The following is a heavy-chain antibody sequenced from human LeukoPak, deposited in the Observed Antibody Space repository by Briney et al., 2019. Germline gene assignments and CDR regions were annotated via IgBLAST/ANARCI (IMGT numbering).Heavy chain of an antibody. CDR2: ISSSGSTI. D-gene: IGHD1-26*01. Sequence: PGGSLRLSCAASGFTFSSYEMNWVRQAPGKGLEWVSYISSSGSTIHYADSVKGRFTISRDNAKSSLYLQMNTLRAEDTAVYYCARGAEPGIVGVTPHFDYWGQGTLVTVSS. CDR1: GFTFSSYE. CDR3: ARGAEPGIVGVTPHFDY. J-gene: IGHJ4*02. V-gene: IGHV3-48*03.